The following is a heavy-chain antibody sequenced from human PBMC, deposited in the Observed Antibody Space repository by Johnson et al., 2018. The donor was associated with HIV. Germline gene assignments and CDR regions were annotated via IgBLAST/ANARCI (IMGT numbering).Heavy chain of an antibody. CDR2: ISYDGSNK. CDR1: GFTFSSYG. Sequence: QVTLVESGGGVVQPGRSLRLSCAASGFTFSSYGMHWVRQAPGKGLEWVAVISYDGSNKYYADSVKGRFTITRDNSKNTLFLQMNSLRAEATSVYYCAREGGGTVVLGDEGAFDIWGQGTMVTVS. D-gene: IGHD3-10*01. CDR3: AREGGGTVVLGDEGAFDI. V-gene: IGHV3-30*03. J-gene: IGHJ3*02.